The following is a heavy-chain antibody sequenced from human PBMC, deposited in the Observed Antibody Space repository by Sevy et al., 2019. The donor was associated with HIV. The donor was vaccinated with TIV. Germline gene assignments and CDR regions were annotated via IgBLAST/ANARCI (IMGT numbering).Heavy chain of an antibody. Sequence: SETLSLTCTVSGDSISSNNFYWGWVRQRPEKGLEWIGRIYYTGSTYYNPSLKSRVTISVDTSKNQFSLKLTSVTAADTAVYYCAREAVALDYWGQGTLVTVSS. V-gene: IGHV4-39*02. CDR3: AREAVALDY. D-gene: IGHD6-19*01. CDR2: IYYTGST. CDR1: GDSISSNNFY. J-gene: IGHJ4*01.